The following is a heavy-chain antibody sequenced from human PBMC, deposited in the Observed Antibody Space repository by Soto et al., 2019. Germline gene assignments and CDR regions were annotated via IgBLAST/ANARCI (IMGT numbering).Heavy chain of an antibody. CDR3: ARDKQLAGVASYYYYGMDV. CDR2: IYYSGST. CDR1: GGSISSYY. D-gene: IGHD6-6*01. Sequence: PSETLSLTCTASGGSISSYYWSWIRQPPGKGLEWIGYIYYSGSTNYNPSLKSRVTISVDTSKNQFSLKLSSVTAADTAVYYCARDKQLAGVASYYYYGMDVWGQGTTVTVSS. J-gene: IGHJ6*02. V-gene: IGHV4-59*01.